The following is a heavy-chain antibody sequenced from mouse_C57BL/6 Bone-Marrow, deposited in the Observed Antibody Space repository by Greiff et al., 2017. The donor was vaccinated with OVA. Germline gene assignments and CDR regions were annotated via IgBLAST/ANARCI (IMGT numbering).Heavy chain of an antibody. Sequence: QVQLQQSGAELVKPGASVKISCKASGYAFSSYWMNWVKQGPGKGLEWIGQIYPGDGDTNYNGKFKGKATLTADKSSSTAYMQLSSLTSEDSAVYFCAPYGNYWYFDVWGTGTTVTVSS. CDR3: APYGNYWYFDV. D-gene: IGHD2-1*01. CDR1: GYAFSSYW. CDR2: IYPGDGDT. V-gene: IGHV1-80*01. J-gene: IGHJ1*03.